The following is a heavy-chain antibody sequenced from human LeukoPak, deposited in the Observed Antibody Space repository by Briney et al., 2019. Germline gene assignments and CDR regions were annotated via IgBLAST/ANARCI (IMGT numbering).Heavy chain of an antibody. V-gene: IGHV3-48*01. D-gene: IGHD5-18*01. Sequence: GGSLRLSCAASGFTSSSYSMNWVRQAPGKGLEWVSYISSSSSTIYYADSVKGRSTISRDNAKNSLYLQMNSLRAEDTAVYYCAGGLDTAMVSYYFDYWGQGTLVTVSS. CDR2: ISSSSSTI. CDR1: GFTSSSYS. J-gene: IGHJ4*02. CDR3: AGGLDTAMVSYYFDY.